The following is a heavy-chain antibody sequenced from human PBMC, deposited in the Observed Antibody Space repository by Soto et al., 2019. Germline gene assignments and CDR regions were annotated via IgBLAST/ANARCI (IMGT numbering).Heavy chain of an antibody. J-gene: IGHJ6*02. CDR1: GFTFSSYG. D-gene: IGHD6-25*01. Sequence: GGSLRLSCAASGFTFSSYGMHWVRQAPGKGLEWVAVIWYDGSNKYYADSVKGRFTISRDNSKNTLYLQMNSLRAEDTAVYYCARDRRLPYGMDVWGQGTTVTVSS. CDR3: ARDRRLPYGMDV. V-gene: IGHV3-33*01. CDR2: IWYDGSNK.